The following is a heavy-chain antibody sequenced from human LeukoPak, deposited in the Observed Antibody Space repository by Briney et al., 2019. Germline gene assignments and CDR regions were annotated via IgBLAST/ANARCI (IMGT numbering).Heavy chain of an antibody. CDR2: ISSSSSSTI. J-gene: IGHJ4*02. Sequence: GGSLRLSCAASGFTFSSYSMNWVRQAPGKGLEWVSYISSSSSSTIYYADSVKGRFTISRDNAKNSLYLQMNSLRAEDTAVYYCARDLGLPLYDYSGYWGQGTLVTVSS. CDR1: GFTFSSYS. V-gene: IGHV3-48*01. D-gene: IGHD3-16*01. CDR3: ARDLGLPLYDYSGY.